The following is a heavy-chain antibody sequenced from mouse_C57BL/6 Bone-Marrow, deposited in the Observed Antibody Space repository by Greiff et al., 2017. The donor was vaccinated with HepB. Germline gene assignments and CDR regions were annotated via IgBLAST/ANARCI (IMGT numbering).Heavy chain of an antibody. D-gene: IGHD1-1*01. J-gene: IGHJ3*01. CDR2: INPYNGGT. CDR3: ARGDYYGSSYGFAY. Sequence: EVQLKESGPVLVKPGASVKMSCKASGYTFTDYYMNWVKQSHGKSLEWIGVINPYNGGTSYNQKFKGKATLTVDKSSSTAYMELNSLTSEDSAVYYCARGDYYGSSYGFAYWGQGTLVTVSA. CDR1: GYTFTDYY. V-gene: IGHV1-19*01.